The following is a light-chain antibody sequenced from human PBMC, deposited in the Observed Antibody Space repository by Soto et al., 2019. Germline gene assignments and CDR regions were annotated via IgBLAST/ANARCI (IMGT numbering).Light chain of an antibody. CDR3: QQYGSSPT. Sequence: EIVLTQSPGTLSLSPGERATLSCRASQSVPGRSLAWYQQKPGQPPRLLIYGASSRATDIPDTFSGSGSGTDFTFTSSILEPDDCAVYYCQQYGSSPTFGQGTKVEIK. CDR1: QSVPGRS. CDR2: GAS. J-gene: IGKJ1*01. V-gene: IGKV3-20*01.